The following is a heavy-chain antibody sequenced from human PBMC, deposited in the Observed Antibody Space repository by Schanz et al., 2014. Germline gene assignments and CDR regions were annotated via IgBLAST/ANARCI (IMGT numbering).Heavy chain of an antibody. CDR2: ISSSGTTI. J-gene: IGHJ6*02. V-gene: IGHV3-48*01. CDR3: AKGMGYCSGGTCYDYYYYGLDV. D-gene: IGHD2-15*01. Sequence: VQLLQFGGGVVQPGRSLRLSCAASGFTFSSYAMHWVRQAPGKGLEWVSYISSSGTTIYYADSVKGRFTISRDNAKNSLFLQMNSLRADDTAVYFCAKGMGYCSGGTCYDYYYYGLDVWGQGTTVTVSS. CDR1: GFTFSSYA.